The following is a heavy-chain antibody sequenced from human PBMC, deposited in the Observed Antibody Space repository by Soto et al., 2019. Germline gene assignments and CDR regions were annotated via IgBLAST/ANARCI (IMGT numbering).Heavy chain of an antibody. V-gene: IGHV3-23*01. CDR2: ISSGGGSP. CDR3: AKGDGRIVPRHFDY. D-gene: IGHD1-26*01. Sequence: LRLSCAASGFTFSDYAISWVRQSPGKGLEWVSSISSGGGSPYYADSVRGRFTISRNNSKNTLFLQMNSLRAEDTAVYYCAKGDGRIVPRHFDYWGQGTLVTVSS. J-gene: IGHJ4*02. CDR1: GFTFSDYA.